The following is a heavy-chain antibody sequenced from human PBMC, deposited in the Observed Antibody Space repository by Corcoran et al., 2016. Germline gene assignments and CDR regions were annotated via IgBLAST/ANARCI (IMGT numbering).Heavy chain of an antibody. CDR3: ARGSRLYSSNRVDAFDI. D-gene: IGHD6-13*01. J-gene: IGHJ3*02. Sequence: EVQLVESGGGLIQPGGSLRLSCAASGFTVSSNYMSWVRQAPGKGLEWVSLIYSGGYTYYADSVKGRFTISRDNSKNTLYLQMNSLRAEDTAVFYCARGSRLYSSNRVDAFDIWGQGTLVTVSS. CDR2: IYSGGYT. CDR1: GFTVSSNY. V-gene: IGHV3-53*01.